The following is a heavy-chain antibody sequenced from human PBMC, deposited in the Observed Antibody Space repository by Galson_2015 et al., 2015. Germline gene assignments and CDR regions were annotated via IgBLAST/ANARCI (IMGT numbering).Heavy chain of an antibody. V-gene: IGHV4-31*03. CDR1: GGSINSGALY. CDR2: IHHSGTT. CDR3: ARGPSPLAS. J-gene: IGHJ5*02. Sequence: TLSLTCTVSGGSINSGALYWTWIRQHPGKGLEWIGYIHHSGTTYYLPSLKSRVTISVDASRSQFSLNLNSVTPDDTAVYYCARGPSPLASWGQGTLVTVSS.